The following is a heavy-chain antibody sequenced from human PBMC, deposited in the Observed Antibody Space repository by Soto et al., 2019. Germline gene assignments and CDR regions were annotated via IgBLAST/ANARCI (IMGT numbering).Heavy chain of an antibody. CDR3: ARDTSHVDFDY. V-gene: IGHV3-66*01. J-gene: IGHJ4*02. D-gene: IGHD2-2*01. Sequence: EVQLVESGGGLVQPGGSLKLSCAASGFTVSSNYMSWVRQAPGKGLEWVSVIYRSGSTYYADSVKGRFTISRDNSKNTLYLQMNSLRAEDTAVYYCARDTSHVDFDYWGQGPLVTVSS. CDR1: GFTVSSNY. CDR2: IYRSGST.